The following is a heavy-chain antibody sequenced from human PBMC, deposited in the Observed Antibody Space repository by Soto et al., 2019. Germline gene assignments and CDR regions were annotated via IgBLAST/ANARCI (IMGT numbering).Heavy chain of an antibody. CDR3: ARGRSRRYYDSSGYYPP. CDR1: GGSFSDYY. J-gene: IGHJ5*02. D-gene: IGHD3-22*01. CDR2: INHSGST. V-gene: IGHV4-34*01. Sequence: PSETLSLTCAVYGGSFSDYYWSWIRQPPGKGLEWIGEINHSGSTNYNPSLKSRVTISVDTSKNQFSLKLSSVTAADTAVYYCARGRSRRYYDSSGYYPPWGQGTLVTVSS.